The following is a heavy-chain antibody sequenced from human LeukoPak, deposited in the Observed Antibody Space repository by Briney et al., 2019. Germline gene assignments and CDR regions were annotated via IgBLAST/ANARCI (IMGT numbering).Heavy chain of an antibody. CDR1: GYTFTSYA. CDR2: INPSGGST. CDR3: ARVPAASHYYYGMDV. J-gene: IGHJ6*02. D-gene: IGHD6-13*01. V-gene: IGHV1-46*01. Sequence: ASVKVSCKASGYTFTSYAMNWVRQAPGQGLEWMGIINPSGGSTSYAQKFQGRVTMTRDTSTSTVYMELSSLRSEDTAVYYCARVPAASHYYYGMDVWGQGTTVTVSS.